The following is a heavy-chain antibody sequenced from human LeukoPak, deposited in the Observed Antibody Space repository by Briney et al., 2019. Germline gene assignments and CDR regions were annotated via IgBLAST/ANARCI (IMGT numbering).Heavy chain of an antibody. CDR1: GFTFNSYA. V-gene: IGHV3-23*01. CDR3: ANLRLGSVDY. D-gene: IGHD7-27*01. CDR2: ISGSGSST. J-gene: IGHJ4*02. Sequence: PGGSLRLSCVASGFTFNSYAMSWVRQAPGKGLEWVSSISGSGSSTYYADFVKGRFTISRDNSKITLYLQMNSLRAEDTAVYYCANLRLGSVDYWGQGTLVTVSS.